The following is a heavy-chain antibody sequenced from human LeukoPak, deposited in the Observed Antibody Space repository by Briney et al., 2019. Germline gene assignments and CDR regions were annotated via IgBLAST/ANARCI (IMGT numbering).Heavy chain of an antibody. V-gene: IGHV3-74*01. CDR3: AASMAGLTCLDP. D-gene: IGHD6-19*01. J-gene: IGHJ5*02. CDR1: ASTFSGNW. Sequence: PGGTLRLSCAASASTFSGNWMHWGRQRPGKGPGWVSRISKDGSSTSYADSVKVRFTISRDNAQNTLYLQMSSLTAEDTAVYFCAASMAGLTCLDPWGQGTLVTVSS. CDR2: ISKDGSST.